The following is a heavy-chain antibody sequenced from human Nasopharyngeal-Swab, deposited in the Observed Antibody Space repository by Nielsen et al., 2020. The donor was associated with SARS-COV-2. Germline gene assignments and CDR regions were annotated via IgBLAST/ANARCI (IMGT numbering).Heavy chain of an antibody. J-gene: IGHJ6*02. CDR2: ISYDGSNK. V-gene: IGHV3-30-3*01. CDR1: GFTFSSYA. D-gene: IGHD7-27*01. CDR3: ARDLVGVTGEYYYYYGMDV. Sequence: GESLKISCAASGFTFSSYAMHWVRQAPGKGLEWVAVISYDGSNKYYADSVKGRFTISRDNSKNTLYLQMNSLRAEDTAVYYCARDLVGVTGEYYYYYGMDVWGQGTTVIVSS.